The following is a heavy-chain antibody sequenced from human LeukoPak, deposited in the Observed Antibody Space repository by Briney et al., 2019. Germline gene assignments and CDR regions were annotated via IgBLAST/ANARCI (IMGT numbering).Heavy chain of an antibody. CDR3: ARDTAMDQPDY. CDR2: INPSGGST. Sequence: GASVKVSCKASGDSFTSYYMHWVRQAPGQGLEWMGIINPSGGSTSYAQKFQGRVTMTTDTSTSTAYMELRSLRSDDTAVYYCARDTAMDQPDYWGQGTLVTVSS. V-gene: IGHV1-46*01. J-gene: IGHJ4*02. D-gene: IGHD5-18*01. CDR1: GDSFTSYY.